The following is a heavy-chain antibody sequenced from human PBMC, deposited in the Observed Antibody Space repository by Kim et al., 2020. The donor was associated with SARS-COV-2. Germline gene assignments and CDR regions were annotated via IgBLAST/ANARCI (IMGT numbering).Heavy chain of an antibody. CDR2: INHSGST. V-gene: IGHV4-34*01. CDR1: GGSFSGYY. J-gene: IGHJ4*02. D-gene: IGHD2-21*01. Sequence: SETLSLTCAVYGGSFSGYYWSWIRQPPGKGLEWIGEINHSGSTNYNPSLKSRVTISVDTSKNQFSLKLSSVTAADTAVYYCASSSSFLDYWGQGTLVTVSS. CDR3: ASSSSFLDY.